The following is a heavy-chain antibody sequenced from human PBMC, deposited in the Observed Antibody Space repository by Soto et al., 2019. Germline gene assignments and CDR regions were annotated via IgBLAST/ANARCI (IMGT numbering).Heavy chain of an antibody. CDR3: ATQNNYADKGSWFDP. CDR1: GGSFSGYY. Sequence: QVQLQQWGAGLLKPSETLSLTCAVYGGSFSGYYWSWIRQPPGKGLAWIGEINHSGSTNYNPSLKSRVTISVDTSKNQFSLKLSSVTAADTAVYYCATQNNYADKGSWFDPWGQGTLVTVSS. J-gene: IGHJ5*02. CDR2: INHSGST. V-gene: IGHV4-34*01. D-gene: IGHD4-17*01.